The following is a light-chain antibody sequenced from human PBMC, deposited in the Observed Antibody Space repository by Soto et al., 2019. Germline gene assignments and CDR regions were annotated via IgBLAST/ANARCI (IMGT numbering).Light chain of an antibody. V-gene: IGKV3-15*01. CDR1: QSVSSN. Sequence: EIVMTQSPATLSVSPGERATLSCRASQSVSSNLAWYQQKPGQAPRLLIYGASTRATGIPARFSGSGSGTEFTLTISSLQSEDFAVYYCQQYNNWPPLTXG. J-gene: IGKJ4*01. CDR3: QQYNNWPPLT. CDR2: GAS.